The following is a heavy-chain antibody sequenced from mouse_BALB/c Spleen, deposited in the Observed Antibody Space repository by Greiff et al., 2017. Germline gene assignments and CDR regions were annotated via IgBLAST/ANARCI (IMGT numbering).Heavy chain of an antibody. J-gene: IGHJ1*01. CDR2: ILPGSGST. V-gene: IGHV1-9*01. D-gene: IGHD1-1*01. CDR1: GYTFSSYW. CDR3: ARRRSYYGSGYFDV. Sequence: QVQLQQSGAELMKPGASVKISCKATGYTFSSYWIAWVKQSPGHGLEWIGEILPGSGSTNYNEKFKGKATFTADTSSNTAYMQLSSLTSEDSAVYYCARRRSYYGSGYFDVWGAGTTVTVSS.